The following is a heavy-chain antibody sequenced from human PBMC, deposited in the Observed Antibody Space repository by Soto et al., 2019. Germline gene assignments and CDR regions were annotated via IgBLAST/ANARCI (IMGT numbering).Heavy chain of an antibody. CDR2: FIAMLGTP. CDR3: ARGAMAKFDY. CDR1: VGTFGSHG. Sequence: QVQLVQSGAEVKKPGSSGKVSCKASVGTFGSHGVAGVRQAPGQGLEGMGGFIAMLGTPTYAKKVQGRATITADESLTSSYLELRSLRSEDTAVYFCARGAMAKFDYWGQGTVVTVSS. V-gene: IGHV1-69*01. J-gene: IGHJ4*02. D-gene: IGHD5-18*01.